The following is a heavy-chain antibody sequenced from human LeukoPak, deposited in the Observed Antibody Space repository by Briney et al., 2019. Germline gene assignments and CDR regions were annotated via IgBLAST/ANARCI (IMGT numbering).Heavy chain of an antibody. V-gene: IGHV1-18*01. D-gene: IGHD2-2*01. CDR3: ARVPGYCSSTSCYKAYYYYYMDV. CDR2: ISAYNGNT. CDR1: GYTFTSYG. Sequence: GASVKVSCKASGYTFTSYGISWVRQAPGQGLEWMGWISAYNGNTNYAQKLQGRVTMTTDTSTSTAYMELRSLRSDDTAVYYCARVPGYCSSTSCYKAYYYYYMDVWGKGTTVTVSS. J-gene: IGHJ6*03.